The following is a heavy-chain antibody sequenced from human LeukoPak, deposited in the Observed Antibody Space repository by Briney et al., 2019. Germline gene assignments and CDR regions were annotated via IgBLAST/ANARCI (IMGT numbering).Heavy chain of an antibody. D-gene: IGHD3-3*01. J-gene: IGHJ4*02. CDR2: IKLDGSEK. Sequence: PGTSLRLSCAASGFTFSSYAMHWVRQAPGKGLEWVANIKLDGSEKNYVDSVKGRFTISRDNTKNSLYLQMNSLRVEDTAVFYCARDQYDTWSRRGNFDSWGQGTLVIVSS. V-gene: IGHV3-7*03. CDR1: GFTFSSYA. CDR3: ARDQYDTWSRRGNFDS.